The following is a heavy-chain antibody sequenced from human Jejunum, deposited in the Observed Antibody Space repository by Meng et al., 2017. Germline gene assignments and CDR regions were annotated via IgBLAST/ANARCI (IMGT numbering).Heavy chain of an antibody. V-gene: IGHV3-23*01. CDR2: ISDSGGRT. J-gene: IGHJ4*02. Sequence: GGSLRLSCAASGFTFSSYAMSWVRQAPGKGLEWVPVISDSGGRTYYADSVKGRFTISRDNSMNMLYLQMDSLRAEDTAVYYCAKGQTNSWHYFDNWGQGTLVTVSS. CDR1: GFTFSSYA. D-gene: IGHD6-13*01. CDR3: AKGQTNSWHYFDN.